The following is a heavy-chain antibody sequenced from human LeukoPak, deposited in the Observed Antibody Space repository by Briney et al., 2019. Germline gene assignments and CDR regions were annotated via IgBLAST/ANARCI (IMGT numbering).Heavy chain of an antibody. D-gene: IGHD4-17*01. CDR1: DDSFSSLY. J-gene: IGHJ3*02. V-gene: IGHV4-59*11. CDR3: ARDLVTVTKGFDI. Sequence: PSETLSLTCAVSDDSFSSLYWTWIRQPPGKGLEWIGYISYIGSTNYNPSLKSRVTISIDTSKNQFSLKLSSVTAADTAVYYCARDLVTVTKGFDIWGQGTMVRVSS. CDR2: ISYIGST.